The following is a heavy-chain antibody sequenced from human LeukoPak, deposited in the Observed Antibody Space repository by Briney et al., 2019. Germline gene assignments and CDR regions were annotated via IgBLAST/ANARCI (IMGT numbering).Heavy chain of an antibody. CDR2: IYTSGST. CDR3: ARERAVAGKLLVIAENWFDP. CDR1: GGSISSGGYY. V-gene: IGHV4-61*02. D-gene: IGHD6-19*01. J-gene: IGHJ5*02. Sequence: SQTLSLTCTVSGGSISSGGYYWSWIRQPAGKGLEWIGRIYTSGSTNYNPSLKSRVTISVDTSKNQFSLKLSSVTAADTAVYYCARERAVAGKLLVIAENWFDPWGQGTLVTVSS.